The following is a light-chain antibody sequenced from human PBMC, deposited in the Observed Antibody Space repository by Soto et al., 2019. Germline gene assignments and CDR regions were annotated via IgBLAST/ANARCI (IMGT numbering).Light chain of an antibody. V-gene: IGLV2-14*01. CDR1: SSDIGGYKY. CDR2: EVT. CDR3: SSYTSSSTLVV. Sequence: QSALTQRASVSGSPGQSITISCTGTSSDIGGYKYVSWYQQHPGKAPKLMLYEVTNRPSGVSNRFSGSKSDNTASLIISGLQAEDEADYYCSSYTSSSTLVVFGTGTKVTVL. J-gene: IGLJ1*01.